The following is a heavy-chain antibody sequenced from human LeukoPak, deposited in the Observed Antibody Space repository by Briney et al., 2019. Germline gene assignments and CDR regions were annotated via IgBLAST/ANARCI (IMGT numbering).Heavy chain of an antibody. CDR1: GGSLSSYY. CDR3: ARNCSGGSCFDY. V-gene: IGHV4-59*01. CDR2: IYYSGST. J-gene: IGHJ4*02. Sequence: SETLSLTCTVSGGSLSSYYWSWIRQPPGKGLEWIGYIYYSGSTNYNPSLKSRVTISVDTSKNQFSLKLSSVTAADTAVYYCARNCSGGSCFDYWGQGTLVTVSS. D-gene: IGHD2-15*01.